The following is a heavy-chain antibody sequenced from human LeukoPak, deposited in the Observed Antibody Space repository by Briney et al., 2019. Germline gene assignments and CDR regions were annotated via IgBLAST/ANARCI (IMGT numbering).Heavy chain of an antibody. Sequence: SVKVSCKVSGYTLTELSMHWVRQAPGKGLEWMGGFDPEDGETIYAQKFQGRVTMTEDTPTDTAYMELSSLRSEDTAVYYCATDRSIAAAKNYWGQGTLVTVSS. D-gene: IGHD6-13*01. V-gene: IGHV1-24*01. CDR2: FDPEDGET. CDR3: ATDRSIAAAKNY. CDR1: GYTLTELS. J-gene: IGHJ4*02.